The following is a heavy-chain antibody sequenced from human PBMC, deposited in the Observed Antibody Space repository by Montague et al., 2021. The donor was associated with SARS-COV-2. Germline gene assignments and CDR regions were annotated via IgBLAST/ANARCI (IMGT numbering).Heavy chain of an antibody. D-gene: IGHD6-13*01. V-gene: IGHV2-70*11. CDR1: GFSPSTSGMC. Sequence: PALVKPTQTLTLTCTFSGFSPSTSGMCVSWIRQPPGKALEWLARIDWDDDKYYSTSLKTSLTISKDTSKNQVVLTMTNMGPVDTATYYCARILVAAAGSPFDPWGQGTLVTVSS. J-gene: IGHJ5*02. CDR3: ARILVAAAGSPFDP. CDR2: IDWDDDK.